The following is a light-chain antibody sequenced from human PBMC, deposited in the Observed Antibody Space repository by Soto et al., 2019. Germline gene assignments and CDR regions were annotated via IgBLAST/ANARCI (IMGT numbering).Light chain of an antibody. CDR3: CSYAGSSTLYV. J-gene: IGLJ1*01. V-gene: IGLV2-23*02. Sequence: QSVLTQPASVSGSPGQSITISCTGTSSDIGTYNLVSWYQQHPRKAPKLMIYEVNKRPSGVSDRFSGSKSGNTASLTISGLQAEDEADYYCCSYAGSSTLYVFGTGTKVTV. CDR1: SSDIGTYNL. CDR2: EVN.